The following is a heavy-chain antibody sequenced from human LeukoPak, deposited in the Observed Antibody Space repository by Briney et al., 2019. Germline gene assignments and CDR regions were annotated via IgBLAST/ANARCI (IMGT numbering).Heavy chain of an antibody. V-gene: IGHV1-69*04. CDR1: GGTFSSYA. CDR3: ARDTSNRYYDFASDY. CDR2: IIPILGIA. D-gene: IGHD3-3*01. Sequence: AASVKVSCKASGGTFSSYAISWVRQAPGQGLEWMGRIIPILGIANYAQKFQGRVTITADKSTSTAYMELSSLRSEDTAVYYCARDTSNRYYDFASDYWGQGTLVTVSS. J-gene: IGHJ4*02.